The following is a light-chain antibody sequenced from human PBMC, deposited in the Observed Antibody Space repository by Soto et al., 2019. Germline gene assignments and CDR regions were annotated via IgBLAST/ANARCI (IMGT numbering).Light chain of an antibody. J-gene: IGKJ5*01. CDR1: QSVSTR. Sequence: DIQMTQSPSSLSASVGDRVTIICRASQSVSTRLAWYQQKPGKAPKVLIYDASSWAGGVPSRFTGSGSGTEFTLTISSLQPGDFATYYCQQSETYPLTFGQGTRLEIK. CDR3: QQSETYPLT. CDR2: DAS. V-gene: IGKV1-5*02.